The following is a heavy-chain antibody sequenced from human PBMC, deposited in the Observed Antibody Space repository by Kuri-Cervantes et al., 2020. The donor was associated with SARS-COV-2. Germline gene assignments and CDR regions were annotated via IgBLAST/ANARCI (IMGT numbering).Heavy chain of an antibody. J-gene: IGHJ2*01. V-gene: IGHV6-1*01. CDR3: ARDPTVAVHWYFDL. CDR1: GDSVSSNSAA. D-gene: IGHD6-19*01. Sequence: LRLSCAISGDSVSSNSAAWNWIRQSPPRGLEWLGRTYYRSKWYNDYAVSVKSRITINPDTSKNQFSLQLNSVTPEDTAVYYCARDPTVAVHWYFDLWGRGTLVTVSS. CDR2: TYYRSKWYN.